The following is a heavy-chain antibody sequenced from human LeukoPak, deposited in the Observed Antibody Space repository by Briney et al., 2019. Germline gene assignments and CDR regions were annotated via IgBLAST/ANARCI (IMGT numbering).Heavy chain of an antibody. CDR3: ARDGVAGGFDY. V-gene: IGHV4-59*01. CDR2: ISYSGST. CDR1: GASLSSYY. J-gene: IGHJ4*02. D-gene: IGHD6-19*01. Sequence: SETLSLTCTGSGASLSSYYCSWLPQSPGKGLEGIGLISYSGSTKYNSPLESRVTISADTSKSQCSLKLSSVTAADTAVYYCARDGVAGGFDYWGQGTLVTVSS.